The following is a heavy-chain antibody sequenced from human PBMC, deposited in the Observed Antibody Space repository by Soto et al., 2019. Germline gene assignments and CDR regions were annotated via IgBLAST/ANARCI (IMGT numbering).Heavy chain of an antibody. V-gene: IGHV3-74*01. CDR2: TNNDGSST. Sequence: EVQLVESGGGLVQPGGSLRLSWAASGSIFSSYWMHWVRQAPGKGLVWVSRTNNDGSSTRYADSVKGRFTISRDNAKNTLYLKMNSLRVEDTAVYYFAWLYGKFNYWGQGTLVTVSS. CDR1: GSIFSSYW. D-gene: IGHD4-17*01. J-gene: IGHJ4*02. CDR3: AWLYGKFNY.